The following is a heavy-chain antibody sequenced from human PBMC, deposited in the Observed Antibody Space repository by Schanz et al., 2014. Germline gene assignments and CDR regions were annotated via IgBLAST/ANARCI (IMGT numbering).Heavy chain of an antibody. CDR3: ARGGSSGYDFSIYYMDV. D-gene: IGHD5-12*01. V-gene: IGHV3-66*01. Sequence: EVQLVESGGGLVQPGGSLRLSCAASGFTVSSNYMSWVRQAPGKGLEWVSITYSGGSTYYADSVKGRFTISRDNFKNTLCLQMNSLRAEDTAAYYCARGGSSGYDFSIYYMDVWGKGTTVTVSS. J-gene: IGHJ6*03. CDR2: TYSGGST. CDR1: GFTVSSNY.